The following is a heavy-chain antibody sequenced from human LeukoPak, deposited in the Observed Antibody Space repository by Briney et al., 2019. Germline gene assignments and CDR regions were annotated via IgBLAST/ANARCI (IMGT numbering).Heavy chain of an antibody. Sequence: SETLSLTCAVYGGSFSGYYWSWIRQPPGKGLEWIGEINHSGSTNYNPSLKSRVTISVDTSKTQFSLTLSSVTAADTAVYYCARALYSGSYYHFDYWGQGTLVTVSS. J-gene: IGHJ4*02. CDR3: ARALYSGSYYHFDY. V-gene: IGHV4-34*01. CDR1: GGSFSGYY. D-gene: IGHD1-26*01. CDR2: INHSGST.